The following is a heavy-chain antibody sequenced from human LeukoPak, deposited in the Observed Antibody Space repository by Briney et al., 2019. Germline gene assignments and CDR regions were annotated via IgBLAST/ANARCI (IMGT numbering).Heavy chain of an antibody. CDR1: GFTFSNYA. CDR2: ISYDGSNK. J-gene: IGHJ5*02. D-gene: IGHD6-6*01. V-gene: IGHV3-30*18. Sequence: PGGSLRLSCAASGFTFSNYAMSWVRQAPGKGLEWVAVISYDGSNKYYADSVKGRFTISRDNSKNTLYLQMNSLRAEDTAVYYCAEDRPWFDPWGQGTLVTVSS. CDR3: AEDRPWFDP.